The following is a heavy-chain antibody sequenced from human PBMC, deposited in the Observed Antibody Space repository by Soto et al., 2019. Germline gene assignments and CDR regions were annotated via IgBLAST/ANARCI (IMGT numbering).Heavy chain of an antibody. CDR3: ARGRKTTVTTGGYYYYYYYMDV. J-gene: IGHJ6*03. Sequence: QVQLQQWGAGPLKPSETLSLTCAVYGGSFSGYYWSWIRQPPGKGLEWIGEINHSGSTNYNPSLKSRVTISVDTSKNQFSLKLSSVTAADTAVYYCARGRKTTVTTGGYYYYYYYMDVWGKGTTVTVSS. CDR2: INHSGST. CDR1: GGSFSGYY. V-gene: IGHV4-34*01. D-gene: IGHD4-17*01.